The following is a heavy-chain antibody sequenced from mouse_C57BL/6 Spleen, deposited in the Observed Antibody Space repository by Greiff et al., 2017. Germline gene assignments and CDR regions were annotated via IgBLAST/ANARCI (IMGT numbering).Heavy chain of an antibody. D-gene: IGHD2-3*01. CDR1: GYTITGYW. V-gene: IGHV1-9*01. J-gene: IGHJ3*01. CDR3: ARCGDGYAWFAY. CDR2: IFPGSGST. Sequence: QVQLQQSGAELMKPGASVKLSCKATGYTITGYWIEWVKQRPGHGLEWIGEIFPGSGSTNYTEKFKGKATFTADTSSNTAYMQHSSLTTEDSAIYYCARCGDGYAWFAYWGQGTLVTVSA.